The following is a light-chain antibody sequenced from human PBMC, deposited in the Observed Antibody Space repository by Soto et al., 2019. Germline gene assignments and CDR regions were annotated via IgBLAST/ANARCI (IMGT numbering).Light chain of an antibody. CDR1: QSVSSY. CDR2: DAS. J-gene: IGKJ4*01. CDR3: QQRSNWPPT. V-gene: IGKV3-11*01. Sequence: EIALTQSPATLSLSPGERATLSCRASQSVSSYLAWYQQKPGQAPRLLIYDASNRATGIPARFSGSESGTDFTLTISSLEPEDFAVYYCQQRSNWPPTFGGGTQVDIK.